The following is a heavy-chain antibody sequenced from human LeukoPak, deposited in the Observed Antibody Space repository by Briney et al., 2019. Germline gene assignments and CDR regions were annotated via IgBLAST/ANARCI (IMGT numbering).Heavy chain of an antibody. J-gene: IGHJ6*02. CDR2: IYNSGST. Sequence: SETLSLTCTVSGGSISSHYWSWIRQPPGKGLEWIGYIYNSGSTNYSPSLKSRVTISVDTSKNQFSLKLSSVTAADTAVYYCARDGYSSGWGDYYYYYGMDVWGQGTTVTVSS. CDR1: GGSISSHY. CDR3: ARDGYSSGWGDYYYYYGMDV. D-gene: IGHD6-19*01. V-gene: IGHV4-59*11.